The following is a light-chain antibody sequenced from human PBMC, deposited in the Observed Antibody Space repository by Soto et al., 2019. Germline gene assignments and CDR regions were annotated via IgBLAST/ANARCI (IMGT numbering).Light chain of an antibody. CDR2: DAS. CDR3: HQYADSPQT. J-gene: IGKJ2*01. Sequence: EIVLTQSPATLSLSPGERATLSCRASQSVSGYLAWYQQKPGQAPRLLIYDASKRATGIPARFSGSGFGTDFTLTISSLEPEDSAVYFCHQYADSPQTFGQGTKVDIK. CDR1: QSVSGY. V-gene: IGKV3-11*01.